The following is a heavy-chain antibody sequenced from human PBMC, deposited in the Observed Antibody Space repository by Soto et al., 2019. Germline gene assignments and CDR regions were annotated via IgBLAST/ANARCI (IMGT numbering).Heavy chain of an antibody. J-gene: IGHJ6*02. CDR3: AKALRAARRTGYYGMDV. CDR1: GFTFSSYG. V-gene: IGHV3-30*18. Sequence: GGSLRLSCAASGFTFSSYGMHWVRQAPGKGLERVAVISYDGSNKYYADSVKGRFTISRDNSKNTLYLQMNSLRAEDTAVYYCAKALRAARRTGYYGMDVWGQGTTVTVSS. CDR2: ISYDGSNK. D-gene: IGHD6-6*01.